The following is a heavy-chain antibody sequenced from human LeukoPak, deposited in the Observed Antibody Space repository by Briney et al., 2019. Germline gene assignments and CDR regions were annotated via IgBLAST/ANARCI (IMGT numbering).Heavy chain of an antibody. CDR1: GFTFSSYS. V-gene: IGHV3-21*01. D-gene: IGHD1-26*01. CDR2: ISSSSTYI. J-gene: IGHJ4*02. CDR3: ARDSESKTFDY. Sequence: GGSLRLSCPASGFTFSSYSMNWVRPAPGKGLEWVSSISSSSTYIYYADAVKGRFTISRDNAKNSLYLQMNSLRAEDMVVYFCARDSESKTFDYGGQGTLVTVSS.